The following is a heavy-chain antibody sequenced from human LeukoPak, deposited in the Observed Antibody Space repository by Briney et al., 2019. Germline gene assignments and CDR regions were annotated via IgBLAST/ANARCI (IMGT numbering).Heavy chain of an antibody. Sequence: SETLSLTCTVSGGSISSSNHYWGWIRQPPGKGLEWIGSIYYSGATYYNPSLKSRVTISVDTSKNQFSLKLSSVTAADTAVYYCARDYRDGSYDYWGQGTLVTVSS. D-gene: IGHD5-24*01. V-gene: IGHV4-39*07. CDR1: GGSISSSNHY. J-gene: IGHJ4*02. CDR3: ARDYRDGSYDY. CDR2: IYYSGAT.